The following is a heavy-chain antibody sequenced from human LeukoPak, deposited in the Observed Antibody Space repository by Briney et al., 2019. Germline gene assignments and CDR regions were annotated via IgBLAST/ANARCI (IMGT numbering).Heavy chain of an antibody. CDR2: INWNGGST. CDR1: GFTFDDYG. CDR3: ARDSIFGVPEGY. V-gene: IGHV3-20*04. Sequence: GGSLRLSCAASGFTFDDYGMSWVRQAPGKGLEWVSGINWNGGSTGYADSVKGRFTISRDDAKNSLYLQMNSLRAEDTALYYCARDSIFGVPEGYWGQGTLVTVSS. J-gene: IGHJ4*02. D-gene: IGHD3-3*01.